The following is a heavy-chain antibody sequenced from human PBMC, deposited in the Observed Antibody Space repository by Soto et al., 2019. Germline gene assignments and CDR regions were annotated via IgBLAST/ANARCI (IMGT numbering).Heavy chain of an antibody. V-gene: IGHV3-21*01. J-gene: IGHJ5*02. Sequence: GGSLRLSCNFTFSLYSMNWVRQAPGKGLEWVASISSGAAYIKYADSVQGRFTISRDNAKSSVSLQMSSLRVEDTAVYFCTRDEGGSYDSWFHPWGQGTQVTVSS. CDR3: TRDEGGSYDSWFHP. CDR1: FTFSLYS. D-gene: IGHD1-26*01. CDR2: ISSGAAYI.